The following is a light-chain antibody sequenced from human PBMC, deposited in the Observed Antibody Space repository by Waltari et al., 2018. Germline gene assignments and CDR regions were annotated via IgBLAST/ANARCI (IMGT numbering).Light chain of an antibody. CDR1: QSFSSSY. CDR2: AAS. V-gene: IGKV3-20*01. J-gene: IGKJ2*01. CDR3: QQYNTWYT. Sequence: IVLTQSPGTLSLSPGDRATLPCRASQSFSSSYLAWYQHKPGQAPRLLIYAASSRAAGIPDRFSGSGSGTDFTLTIGRLEPEDSAVYYCQQYNTWYTFGQGTKLEIK.